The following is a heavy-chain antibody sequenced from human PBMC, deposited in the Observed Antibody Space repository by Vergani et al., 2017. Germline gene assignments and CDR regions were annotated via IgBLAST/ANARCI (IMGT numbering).Heavy chain of an antibody. V-gene: IGHV4-39*01. Sequence: QLQLQESGPGLVEPSETLSLTCTVSGASISSNSYYWGWVRQSPGNGLEWVGSIRYSGPTYYNLPLQSRTTISLDTSKNQFSLKLSSVTAAATAVYYCGRVADFYGLGSRLLDLWRQGILVTVSS. CDR3: GRVADFYGLGSRLLDL. D-gene: IGHD3-10*01. CDR1: GASISSNSYY. J-gene: IGHJ5*02. CDR2: IRYSGPT.